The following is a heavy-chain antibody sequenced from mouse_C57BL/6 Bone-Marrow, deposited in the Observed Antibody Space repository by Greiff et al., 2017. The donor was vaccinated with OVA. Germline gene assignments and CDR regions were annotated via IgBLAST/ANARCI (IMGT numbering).Heavy chain of an antibody. CDR2: INSDGGST. V-gene: IGHV5-2*01. CDR3: ARQGNTTVVAFDY. J-gene: IGHJ2*01. Sequence: DVMLVESGGGLVQPGESLKLSCESTEYEFPSHDMYWVRKTPEKRLEWVAAINSDGGSTYYPDTMERRFIISRDNTKNTLYLQMSSRRSEDTAFYYCARQGNTTVVAFDYWGQGTTLTVSS. CDR1: EYEFPSHD. D-gene: IGHD1-1*01.